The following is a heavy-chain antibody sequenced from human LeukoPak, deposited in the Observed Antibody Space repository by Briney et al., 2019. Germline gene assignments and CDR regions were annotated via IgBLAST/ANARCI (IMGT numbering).Heavy chain of an antibody. D-gene: IGHD5-12*01. CDR3: TRSFRGYDFYYFDY. V-gene: IGHV3-23*01. CDR2: ISGSGGST. Sequence: GGSLRLSCAASGFTFSSYAMNWVRQAPGKGLEWVSSISGSGGSTFYTDSAKGRFAISRDNSKNTLYLQMNSLRADDTAVYYCTRSFRGYDFYYFDYWGQGILVTVSS. CDR1: GFTFSSYA. J-gene: IGHJ4*02.